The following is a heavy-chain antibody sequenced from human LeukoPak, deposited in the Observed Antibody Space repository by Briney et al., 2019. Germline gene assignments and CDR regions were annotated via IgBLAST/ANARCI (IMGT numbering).Heavy chain of an antibody. V-gene: IGHV3-11*01. CDR3: ARDRFRQQLVIYYYYYGMDV. CDR1: GFTFSDYY. Sequence: GGSPRLSCAASGFTFSDYYMSWIRQAPGKGLEWVSYISSSGSTIYYADSVKGRFTIPRDNAKNSLYLQMNSLRAEDTAVYYCARDRFRQQLVIYYYYYGMDVWGQGTTVTVSS. D-gene: IGHD6-13*01. J-gene: IGHJ6*02. CDR2: ISSSGSTI.